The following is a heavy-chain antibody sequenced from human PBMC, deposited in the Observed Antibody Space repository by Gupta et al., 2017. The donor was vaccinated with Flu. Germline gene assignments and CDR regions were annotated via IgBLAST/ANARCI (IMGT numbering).Heavy chain of an antibody. CDR2: ISWDGGTR. CDR3: ARNSERASTSYYFDTGGYWPFDY. V-gene: IGHV3-43*01. J-gene: IGHJ4*02. D-gene: IGHD3-22*01. Sequence: QGPEKGLEWVSRISWDGGTRDYAHSVEGRFTISRDNSKNSLYLEMNSLRIEDTALYFCARNSERASTSYYFDTGGYWPFDYWGQGSLVTVSS.